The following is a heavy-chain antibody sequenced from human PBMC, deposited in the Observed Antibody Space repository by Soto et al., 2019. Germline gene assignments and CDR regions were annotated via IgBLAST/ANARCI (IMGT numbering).Heavy chain of an antibody. CDR1: GGCISSRSYY. Sequence: SETLSLTCTVSGGCISSRSYYWGWIRQPPGKGLEWIGSIYYSGSTYYNPSLKSRVTISVDTTKNQFSLKLSSVTAADTAVYYCARVYSSSSYYYYGMDVWGQGTTVTAP. CDR2: IYYSGST. J-gene: IGHJ6*02. CDR3: ARVYSSSSYYYYGMDV. D-gene: IGHD6-6*01. V-gene: IGHV4-39*01.